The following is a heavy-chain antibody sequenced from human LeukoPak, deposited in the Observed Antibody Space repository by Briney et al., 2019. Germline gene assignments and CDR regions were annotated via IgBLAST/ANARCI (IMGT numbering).Heavy chain of an antibody. CDR1: GFTFISYA. CDR3: ARSRGSWPAFDI. D-gene: IGHD6-13*01. Sequence: GGSLRLSCAASGFTFISYAMSWVRQAPGKGLEWVSAISGSGGSTYYADSVKGRFTISRDNSKNTLYLQMNSLRAEDTAVYYCARSRGSWPAFDIWGQGTMVTVSS. CDR2: ISGSGGST. J-gene: IGHJ3*02. V-gene: IGHV3-23*01.